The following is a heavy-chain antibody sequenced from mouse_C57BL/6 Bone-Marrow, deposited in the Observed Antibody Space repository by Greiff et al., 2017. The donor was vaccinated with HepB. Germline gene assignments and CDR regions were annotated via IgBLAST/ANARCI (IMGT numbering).Heavy chain of an antibody. CDR3: ARSFYYYGSSPWFAY. Sequence: EVQLQQSGPELVKPGASVKISCKASGYSFTGYYMNWVKQSPEKSLEWIGEINPSTGGTTYNQKFKAKATLTVDKSSSTAYMQLKSLTSEDSAVYYCARSFYYYGSSPWFAYWGQGTLVTVSA. CDR1: GYSFTGYY. D-gene: IGHD1-1*01. CDR2: INPSTGGT. J-gene: IGHJ3*01. V-gene: IGHV1-42*01.